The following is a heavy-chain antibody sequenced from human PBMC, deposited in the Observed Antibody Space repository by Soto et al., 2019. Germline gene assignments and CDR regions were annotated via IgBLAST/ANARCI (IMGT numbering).Heavy chain of an antibody. CDR2: LYWDDDK. J-gene: IGHJ5*02. V-gene: IGHV2-5*02. CDR3: AHGTYTVTWWFGA. Sequence: QITLKESGPPLVKPTQTLTLTCTFSGFSLTTSGVGVGWIRQPPGKALEWLALLYWDDDKRYSPSLKSSLTITQNTSNNQVVLTMTNMDPAHTATYFCAHGTYTVTWWFGAWGLGTLVTVSS. CDR1: GFSLTTSGVG. D-gene: IGHD4-17*01.